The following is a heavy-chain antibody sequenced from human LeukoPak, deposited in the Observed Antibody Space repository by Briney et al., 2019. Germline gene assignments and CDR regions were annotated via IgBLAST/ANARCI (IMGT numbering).Heavy chain of an antibody. V-gene: IGHV4-59*11. J-gene: IGHJ3*02. D-gene: IGHD4-17*01. CDR2: ISYIGST. CDR3: ARDLVTVTKGFDI. Sequence: SETLSLTCAVSDDSFSSHYWTWIRQPPGKGLEWVGYISYIGSTNYNPSLKSRVTLSIDTSRNQFSLRLSSVTAADTAVYYCARDLVTVTKGFDIWGQGTMVSVSS. CDR1: DDSFSSHY.